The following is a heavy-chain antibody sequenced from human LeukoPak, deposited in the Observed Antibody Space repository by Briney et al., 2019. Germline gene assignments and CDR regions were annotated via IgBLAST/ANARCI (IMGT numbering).Heavy chain of an antibody. CDR1: GFTFSSYS. D-gene: IGHD3-22*01. V-gene: IGHV3-48*01. CDR2: ITGSSSTI. Sequence: GGSLRLSCAASGFTFSSYSMNWVRQAAGKGLEWVSYITGSSSTINYADSVKGRFTISRDKAKNSLYLQMNSLRAEDTAVYYCAKGSYYYDSSGYHDAFDIWGQGTMVTVSS. J-gene: IGHJ3*02. CDR3: AKGSYYYDSSGYHDAFDI.